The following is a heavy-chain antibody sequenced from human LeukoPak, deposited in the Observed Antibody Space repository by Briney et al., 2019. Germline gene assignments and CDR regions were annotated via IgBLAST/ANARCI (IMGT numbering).Heavy chain of an antibody. D-gene: IGHD3-10*01. J-gene: IGHJ4*02. CDR1: AFTFRTYW. Sequence: QSGGSLRLSCTASAFTFRTYWMHWVRQAPGKGMAWVSRINTDGSSTTYADSVKGRFTIFRDNARNTLYLQMNSLRVEDTAVYFCAGGGRFGELSSSLWGQGTLVTVSS. V-gene: IGHV3-74*01. CDR3: AGGGRFGELSSSL. CDR2: INTDGSST.